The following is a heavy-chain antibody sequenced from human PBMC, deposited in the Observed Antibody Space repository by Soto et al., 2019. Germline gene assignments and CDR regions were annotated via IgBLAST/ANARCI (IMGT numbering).Heavy chain of an antibody. CDR1: GYTLTELS. Sequence: ASVKVSCKVSGYTLTELSMHWVRQAPGKGLEWMGGFDPEDGETIYAQKFQGRVTMTEDTSTDTAYMELSSLRSEDTAVYYCATSFPETYSSSSFGFDYWRQGTLVTVSS. CDR2: FDPEDGET. V-gene: IGHV1-24*01. J-gene: IGHJ4*02. D-gene: IGHD6-6*01. CDR3: ATSFPETYSSSSFGFDY.